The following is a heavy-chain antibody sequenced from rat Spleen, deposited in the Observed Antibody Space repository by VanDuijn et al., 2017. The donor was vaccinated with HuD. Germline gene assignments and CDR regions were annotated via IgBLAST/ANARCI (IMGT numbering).Heavy chain of an antibody. D-gene: IGHD2-2*01. J-gene: IGHJ1*01. CDR3: ARAGYLRDWYFDF. Sequence: EVHLEESGGGLVQPGRSLNLSCVASGFTYSNYVMAWVRQAPTKGLEWVASISTGGGNTYYRDSVKGRFTISRDNAKSTLSLQMDSLRSEDTATYYCARAGYLRDWYFDFWGPGTMVTVSS. CDR1: GFTYSNYV. V-gene: IGHV5-25*01. CDR2: ISTGGGNT.